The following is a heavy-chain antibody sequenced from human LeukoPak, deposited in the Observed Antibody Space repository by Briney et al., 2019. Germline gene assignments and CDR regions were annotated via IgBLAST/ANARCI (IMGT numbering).Heavy chain of an antibody. CDR3: ARDLEALGYSYGKPDFDY. V-gene: IGHV1-18*01. Sequence: ASVKVSCKASGYTFTSYGISSVRQAPGQGLEWMGWISAYNGNTNYAQELQGRITMTTDTSTSTAYMELRSLRSDDTAVYYCARDLEALGYSYGKPDFDYWGQGTLVTVSP. CDR2: ISAYNGNT. CDR1: GYTFTSYG. D-gene: IGHD5-18*01. J-gene: IGHJ4*02.